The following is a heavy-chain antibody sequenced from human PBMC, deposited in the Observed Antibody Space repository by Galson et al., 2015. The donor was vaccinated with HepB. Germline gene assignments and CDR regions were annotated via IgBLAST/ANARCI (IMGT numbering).Heavy chain of an antibody. CDR3: ARDYSTTPLDY. CDR2: INHSGST. D-gene: IGHD4-11*01. V-gene: IGHV4-34*01. Sequence: SETLSLTCAVYGGSFSGYYWSWIRQPPGKGLEWIGEINHSGSTNYNPSLKGRVTISVDTSKNQFSLKLSSVTAADTAVYYCARDYSTTPLDYWGQGTLVTVSS. CDR1: GGSFSGYY. J-gene: IGHJ4*02.